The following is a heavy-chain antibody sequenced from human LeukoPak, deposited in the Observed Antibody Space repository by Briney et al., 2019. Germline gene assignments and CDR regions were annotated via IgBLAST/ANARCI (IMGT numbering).Heavy chain of an antibody. Sequence: PGRSLRLSCAASGFTFSSYGMHWVRQAPGKGLEWVAVISYDGSNKYYADSVKGRFTISRDNSKNTLYLQMNSLRAEDTAVYYCAKDLRLYSSGWAFDYWGQGTLVTVSS. V-gene: IGHV3-30*18. CDR1: GFTFSSYG. CDR3: AKDLRLYSSGWAFDY. D-gene: IGHD6-19*01. J-gene: IGHJ4*02. CDR2: ISYDGSNK.